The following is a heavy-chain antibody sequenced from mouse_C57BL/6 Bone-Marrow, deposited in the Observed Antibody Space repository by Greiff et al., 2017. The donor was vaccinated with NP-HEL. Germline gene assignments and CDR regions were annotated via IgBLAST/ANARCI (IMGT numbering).Heavy chain of an antibody. CDR2: IYPGSGNT. CDR1: GYTFTDYY. CDR3: ARGDYDKGYYFDY. D-gene: IGHD2-4*01. Sequence: VQLQQSGAELVRPGASVKLSCEASGYTFTDYYINWVKQRPGQGLEWIARIYPGSGNTYYNEKFKGKATLTAEKSSSTAYMQLSSLTSEDSAVYFCARGDYDKGYYFDYWGQGTTLTVSS. V-gene: IGHV1-76*01. J-gene: IGHJ2*01.